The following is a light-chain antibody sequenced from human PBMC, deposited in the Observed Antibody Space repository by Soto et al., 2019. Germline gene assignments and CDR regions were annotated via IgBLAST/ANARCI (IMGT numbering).Light chain of an antibody. CDR2: GAS. J-gene: IGKJ4*01. CDR1: QSVSSRS. CDR3: QQYYHWPVT. V-gene: IGKV3-20*01. Sequence: EIVLTQSPGTLSLSPGERATLSCRASQSVSSRSLAWYQQKPGQAPRLLISGASSRAADIPDRFSGSGSGTDFTLTINRLEPEDFAVYYCQQYYHWPVTFGGGTKVEIK.